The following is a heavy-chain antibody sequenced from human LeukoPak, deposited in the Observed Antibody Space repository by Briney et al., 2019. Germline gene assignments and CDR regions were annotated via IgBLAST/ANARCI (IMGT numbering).Heavy chain of an antibody. CDR3: ASGEMATVTLDY. D-gene: IGHD5-24*01. CDR2: MSGDATST. Sequence: PGGSLRLSCAASGFTFSSFAMNWVRQAPAKGLEWVSAMSGDATSTYYADSVKGRFTISRDNSKNTLYLQMNNLRAEDTALYYCASGEMATVTLDYWGQGTLVVVSS. J-gene: IGHJ4*02. V-gene: IGHV3-23*01. CDR1: GFTFSSFA.